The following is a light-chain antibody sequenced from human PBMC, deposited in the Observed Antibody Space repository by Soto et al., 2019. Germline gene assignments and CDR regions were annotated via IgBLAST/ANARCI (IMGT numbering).Light chain of an antibody. Sequence: SYELTQPPSVSVSPGQTASITCSGDKLGDKYASWYQQKPGQSPVLIIYQDTFRPSGIPERFSGSNSGNAATLTISGSQAIDEADYYCQAWDSGTVVFGGGTKLTVL. CDR1: KLGDKY. CDR3: QAWDSGTVV. CDR2: QDT. V-gene: IGLV3-1*01. J-gene: IGLJ2*01.